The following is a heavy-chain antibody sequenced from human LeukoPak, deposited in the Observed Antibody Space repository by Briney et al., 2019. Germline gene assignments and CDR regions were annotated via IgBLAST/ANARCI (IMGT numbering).Heavy chain of an antibody. CDR3: ARAKVDTAMVWPDWYPIDY. Sequence: ASVKVSCKASGYTFTGYYMHWVRQAPGQGLEWMGRINPNSGGTNYAQKFQGRVTMTRDTSISTAYMELSRLRSDDTAVYYCARAKVDTAMVWPDWYPIDYWGQGTLVTVFS. CDR2: INPNSGGT. D-gene: IGHD5-18*01. J-gene: IGHJ4*02. V-gene: IGHV1-2*06. CDR1: GYTFTGYY.